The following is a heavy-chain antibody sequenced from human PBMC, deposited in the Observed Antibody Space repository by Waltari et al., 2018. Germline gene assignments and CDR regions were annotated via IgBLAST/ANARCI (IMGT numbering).Heavy chain of an antibody. J-gene: IGHJ4*02. D-gene: IGHD2-21*02. CDR3: ARYVLLQDGHYFDS. CDR2: IKPDGSEP. V-gene: IGHV3-7*01. CDR1: GFIFSDYW. Sequence: EVQLVESGGGLVQSGGSLTLSCAASGFIFSDYWIGWVRQAPGKGLEGVANIKPDGSEPNYLGSLKGRFTISTDNAKDSVLLHVSSLRAEDTAVYYCARYVLLQDGHYFDSWGQGTLVTVSS.